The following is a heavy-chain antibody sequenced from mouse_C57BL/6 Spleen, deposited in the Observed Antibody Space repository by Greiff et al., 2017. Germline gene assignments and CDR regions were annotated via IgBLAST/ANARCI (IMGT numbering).Heavy chain of an antibody. Sequence: EVKLQQSGPELVKPGASVKIPCKASGYTFTDYNMDWVKQSHGKSLEWIGDINPNNGGTIYNQKFKGKATLTVDKSSSTAYMELRSLTSEDTAVYYCARYDYDDWDRGFAYWGQGTLVTVSA. CDR3: ARYDYDDWDRGFAY. V-gene: IGHV1-18*01. J-gene: IGHJ3*01. D-gene: IGHD2-4*01. CDR1: GYTFTDYN. CDR2: INPNNGGT.